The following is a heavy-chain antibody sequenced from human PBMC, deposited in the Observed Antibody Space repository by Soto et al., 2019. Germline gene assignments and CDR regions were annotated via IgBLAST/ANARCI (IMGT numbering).Heavy chain of an antibody. Sequence: GGSLRLSCAASGFTFSSYAMSWVRQAPGKGLEWVSAISGSGGSTYYADSVKGRFTISRDNAKNTLYLQMNSLRAEDTAVYYCAKVYRVYCSGGSCPGNFKHWGQGTLVLVSS. CDR2: ISGSGGST. D-gene: IGHD2-15*01. V-gene: IGHV3-23*01. CDR1: GFTFSSYA. J-gene: IGHJ1*01. CDR3: AKVYRVYCSGGSCPGNFKH.